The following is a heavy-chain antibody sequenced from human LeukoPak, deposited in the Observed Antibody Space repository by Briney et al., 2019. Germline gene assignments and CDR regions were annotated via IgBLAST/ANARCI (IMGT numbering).Heavy chain of an antibody. CDR2: IKQGGSEM. CDR1: GFTFSSYW. Sequence: GGSLRLSCAASGFTFSSYWMTWVRQAPGKGLEWVANIKQGGSEMYYVDSVKGRLTISRDNAKNSLYLQMNSLRAEDTAVYYCARDQGVDYDSWTGYPLFDYWGEGTLVTVSS. V-gene: IGHV3-7*05. CDR3: ARDQGVDYDSWTGYPLFDY. J-gene: IGHJ4*02. D-gene: IGHD3-3*01.